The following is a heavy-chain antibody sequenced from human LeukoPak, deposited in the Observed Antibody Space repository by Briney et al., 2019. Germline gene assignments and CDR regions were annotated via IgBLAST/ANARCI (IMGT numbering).Heavy chain of an antibody. CDR3: ARARYYDSSGYYSTLGAFDI. J-gene: IGHJ3*02. V-gene: IGHV4-61*02. CDR1: GGSISSGSYY. D-gene: IGHD3-22*01. CDR2: IYTSGST. Sequence: SQTLSLTCTVSGGSISSGSYYWSWIRQPAGKGLEWIGRIYTSGSTNYNPSLKSRVTISVDTSKNHFSLKLSSVTAADTAVYYCARARYYDSSGYYSTLGAFDIWGQGTMVTVSS.